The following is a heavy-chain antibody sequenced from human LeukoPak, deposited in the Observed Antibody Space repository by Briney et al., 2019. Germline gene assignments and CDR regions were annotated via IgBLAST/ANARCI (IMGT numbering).Heavy chain of an antibody. CDR1: GFTFSSYG. J-gene: IGHJ5*02. CDR3: AKAGGSYYYGSGSYYNAGRFDP. D-gene: IGHD3-10*01. CDR2: IRYDGSNK. Sequence: GGSLRLSCAASGFTFSSYGMHWVRQAPGKGLEWVAFIRYDGSNKYYADSVKGRFTISRDNSKNTLYLQMNSLRAEDTAVYYCAKAGGSYYYGSGSYYNAGRFDPWGQGALVTVSS. V-gene: IGHV3-30*02.